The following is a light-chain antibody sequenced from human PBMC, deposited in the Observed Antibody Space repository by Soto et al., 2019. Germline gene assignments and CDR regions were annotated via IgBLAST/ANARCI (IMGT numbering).Light chain of an antibody. CDR3: QQFDDSVT. CDR1: QSIRSN. J-gene: IGKJ5*01. Sequence: IVMTQSPATLSVSPVERATLACRASQSIRSNLAWYQQKPGQAPRLLMYGESDRATGNPGRFSGSGSGTDFTLTISGLEPEDSAVYYCQQFDDSVTFGQGTRLEI. V-gene: IGKV3D-15*01. CDR2: GES.